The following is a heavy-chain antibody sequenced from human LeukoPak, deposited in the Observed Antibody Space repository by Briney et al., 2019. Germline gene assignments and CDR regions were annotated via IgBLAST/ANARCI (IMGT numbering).Heavy chain of an antibody. V-gene: IGHV4-31*03. CDR3: ARGQAADYYYMDV. CDR1: GGSISSGGYY. J-gene: IGHJ6*03. CDR2: IYYSGST. Sequence: PSQTMSLTCTVSGGSISSGGYYWSWIRQHQWKGLEWFGYIYYSGSTYYNPSLKSRVTISVDTSKNQFSLKPSSVTAADTAVYYCARGQAADYYYMDVWDKGTTVTVSS. D-gene: IGHD6-13*01.